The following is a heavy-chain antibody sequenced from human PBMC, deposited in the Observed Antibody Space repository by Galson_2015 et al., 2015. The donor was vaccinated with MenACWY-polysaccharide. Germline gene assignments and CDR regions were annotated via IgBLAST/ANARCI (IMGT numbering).Heavy chain of an antibody. V-gene: IGHV3-30*03. Sequence: SLRLSCAASGFTFSSYGMHWVRQAPGKGLEWVAIISYDGSKKYYADSVKGRVTISRDNSKNTLYLEMYSLRVEDTAVYYCARDSLKGEIPAAVSSPWGKSTLVPASS. CDR2: ISYDGSKK. D-gene: IGHD2-2*01. J-gene: IGHJ1*01. CDR1: GFTFSSYG. CDR3: ARDSLKGEIPAAVSSP.